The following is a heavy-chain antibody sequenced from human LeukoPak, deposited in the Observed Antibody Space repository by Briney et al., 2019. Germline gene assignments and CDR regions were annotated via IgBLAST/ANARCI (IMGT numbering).Heavy chain of an antibody. CDR2: IYYSGST. CDR3: ARGPPPYCSGGICHSRWLDP. CDR1: GGSISSYY. D-gene: IGHD2-15*01. J-gene: IGHJ5*02. V-gene: IGHV4-59*01. Sequence: SETLSLTCTVSGGSISSYYWSWIRQPPGKGLEWIGYIYYSGSTNYNPSLKSRVTISVDTSKNQLSLKLSSVTAADTAVYYCARGPPPYCSGGICHSRWLDPWGQGTLVTVSS.